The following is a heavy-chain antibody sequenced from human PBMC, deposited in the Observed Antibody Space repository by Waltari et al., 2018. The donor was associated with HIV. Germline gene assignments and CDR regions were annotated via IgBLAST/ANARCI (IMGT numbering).Heavy chain of an antibody. J-gene: IGHJ5*02. CDR2: INPNSGGT. CDR1: GFTLTGDY. CDR3: ARDTPDAYYYDTSGYWS. D-gene: IGHD3-22*01. V-gene: IGHV1-2*02. Sequence: QVQLVPSGAEVKKPGASVTVSGNASGFTLTGDYIHWVRQAPGQGLEWMGWINPNSGGTNYAQKFQGRVTMTRDTSSSTAYMELSRLRSDDTAVYYCARDTPDAYYYDTSGYWSWGQGTLVTVSS.